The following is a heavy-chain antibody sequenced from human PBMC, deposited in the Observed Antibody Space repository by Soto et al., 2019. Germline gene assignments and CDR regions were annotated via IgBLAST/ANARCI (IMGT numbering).Heavy chain of an antibody. CDR2: IYSGGST. V-gene: IGHV3-53*05. J-gene: IGHJ6*02. D-gene: IGHD2-15*01. CDR3: ARVSTGYCSGGSCYSRGGLGYYYGMDV. Sequence: PGGSLRLSCAASGCTVSSNYMSWVRQAPGKGLEWVSVIYSGGSTYYADSVKGRFTISRDNSKNTLYLQMNSLRSEDTAVYYCARVSTGYCSGGSCYSRGGLGYYYGMDVWGQGTTVTVSS. CDR1: GCTVSSNY.